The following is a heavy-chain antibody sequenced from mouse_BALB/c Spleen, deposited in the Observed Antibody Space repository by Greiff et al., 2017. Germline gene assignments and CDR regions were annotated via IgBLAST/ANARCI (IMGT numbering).Heavy chain of an antibody. Sequence: EVMLVESGGGLVKPGGSLKLSCAASGFTFSSYTMSWVRQTPEKRLEWVATISSGGSYTYYPDSVKGRFTISRDNAKNTLYLQMSSLKSEDTAMYYCTRAPYYDPYYAMDYWGQGTSVTVSS. CDR3: TRAPYYDPYYAMDY. D-gene: IGHD2-4*01. CDR1: GFTFSSYT. CDR2: ISSGGSYT. J-gene: IGHJ4*01. V-gene: IGHV5-6-4*01.